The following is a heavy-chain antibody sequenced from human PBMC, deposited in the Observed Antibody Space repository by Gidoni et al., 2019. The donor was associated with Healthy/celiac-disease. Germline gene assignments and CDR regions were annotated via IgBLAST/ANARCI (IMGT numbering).Heavy chain of an antibody. Sequence: QVQLQQWGAGLLKPSETLSLTCAVYGGSFSGYYWSWIRQPPGKGLEWIGEINHSGSTNYNPSLKSRVTISVDTSKNQFSLKLSSVTAADTAVYYCARGRGYGDSYFDYWGQGTLVTVSS. CDR2: INHSGST. D-gene: IGHD4-17*01. CDR3: ARGRGYGDSYFDY. CDR1: GGSFSGYY. V-gene: IGHV4-34*01. J-gene: IGHJ4*02.